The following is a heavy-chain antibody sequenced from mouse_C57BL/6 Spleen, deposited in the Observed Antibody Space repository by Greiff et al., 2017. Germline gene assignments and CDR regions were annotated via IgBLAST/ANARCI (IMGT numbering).Heavy chain of an antibody. CDR3: APEVHSNSLRGFAY. CDR2: IHPSDSET. D-gene: IGHD2-5*01. J-gene: IGHJ3*01. V-gene: IGHV1-74*01. Sequence: VQLQQPGAELVKPGASVKVSCKASGYTFTSYWMHWVKQRPGQGLEWIGRIHPSDSETNYNQKFKGKATLTVDKSSSTAYMQLSSLTSEDSAVYYGAPEVHSNSLRGFAYWGQGTLVTVSA. CDR1: GYTFTSYW.